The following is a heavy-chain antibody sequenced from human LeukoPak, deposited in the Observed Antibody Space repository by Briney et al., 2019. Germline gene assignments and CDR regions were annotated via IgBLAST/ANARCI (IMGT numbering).Heavy chain of an antibody. J-gene: IGHJ3*02. CDR3: AKDYYCSSTSCSQTRAFDI. V-gene: IGHV4-34*01. Sequence: SETLSLTCAVYGGSFSGYYWSWIRQPPGKGLEWIGEINHSGSTNYNPSLKSRVTISVDTSKNQFSLKLSSVTAADTAVYYCAKDYYCSSTSCSQTRAFDIWGQGTMVTVSS. D-gene: IGHD2-2*01. CDR1: GGSFSGYY. CDR2: INHSGST.